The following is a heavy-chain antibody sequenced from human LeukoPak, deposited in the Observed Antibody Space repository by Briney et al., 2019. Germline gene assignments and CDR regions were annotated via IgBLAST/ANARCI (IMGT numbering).Heavy chain of an antibody. Sequence: ASVKVSCKASGGTFISYAISWVRQAPGQGLEWMGGIIPIFGTANYAQKFQGRVTITTDESTSTAYMELSSLRSEDTAVYYCAREVSGDSYNWFDPWGQGTLVTVSS. D-gene: IGHD3-10*01. V-gene: IGHV1-69*05. CDR3: AREVSGDSYNWFDP. J-gene: IGHJ5*02. CDR2: IIPIFGTA. CDR1: GGTFISYA.